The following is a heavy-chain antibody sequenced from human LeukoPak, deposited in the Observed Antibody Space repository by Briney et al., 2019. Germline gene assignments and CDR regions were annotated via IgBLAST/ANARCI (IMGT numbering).Heavy chain of an antibody. V-gene: IGHV1-2*02. CDR3: ARGREVVVVVAATGYYYYYMDV. Sequence: ASVKVSCKASGYTFTGYYMLWVRQAPGQGLEWMGWINPNSGGTNYAQKFQGRVTMTRDTSISTAYMELSRLRSDDTAVYYCARGREVVVVVAATGYYYYYMDVWGKGTTVTVSS. CDR2: INPNSGGT. D-gene: IGHD2-15*01. CDR1: GYTFTGYY. J-gene: IGHJ6*03.